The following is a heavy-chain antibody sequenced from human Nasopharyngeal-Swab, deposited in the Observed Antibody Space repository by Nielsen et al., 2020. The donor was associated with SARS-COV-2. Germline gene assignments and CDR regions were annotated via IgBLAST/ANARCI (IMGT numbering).Heavy chain of an antibody. J-gene: IGHJ4*02. CDR3: AREGGVTVTTSFDY. CDR1: GYTFTGYY. V-gene: IGHV1-2*04. Sequence: ASVKVSCKASGYTFTGYYMHWVRQAPGQGLEWMGWINPNSGGTNYAQKFQGWVTMTRDTSISTAYVELSRLRSDDTAVYYCAREGGVTVTTSFDYWGQGTLVTVSS. D-gene: IGHD4-17*01. CDR2: INPNSGGT.